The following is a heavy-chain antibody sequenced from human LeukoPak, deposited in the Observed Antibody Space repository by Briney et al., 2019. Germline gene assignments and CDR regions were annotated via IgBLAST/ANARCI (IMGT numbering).Heavy chain of an antibody. D-gene: IGHD3-22*01. CDR2: ISWNSGSI. J-gene: IGHJ4*02. CDR1: GFTFDDYA. V-gene: IGHV3-9*01. Sequence: QPGRSLRLSCAASGFTFDDYAMHWVRQAPGKGLEWVSGISWNSGSIGYADSVKGRFTISRDNAKNSLYLQMNSLRAEDTALYYCAKDGSDNDSNGYHPYYFDYWGQGTLVTVSS. CDR3: AKDGSDNDSNGYHPYYFDY.